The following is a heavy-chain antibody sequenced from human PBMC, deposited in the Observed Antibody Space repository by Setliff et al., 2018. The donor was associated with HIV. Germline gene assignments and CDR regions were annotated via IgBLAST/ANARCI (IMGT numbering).Heavy chain of an antibody. CDR3: ASYDYYPLSYYGMDV. CDR1: GGSFSGYY. D-gene: IGHD5-12*01. V-gene: IGHV4-34*01. CDR2: INHSGST. Sequence: SETLSLTCAVYGGSFSGYYWSWIRQPPGKGLEWIGEINHSGSTNHNPSLKSRVTISVDTSKNQFSLKLSSVTAADTAVYYCASYDYYPLSYYGMDVWGQGTTVTVSS. J-gene: IGHJ6*02.